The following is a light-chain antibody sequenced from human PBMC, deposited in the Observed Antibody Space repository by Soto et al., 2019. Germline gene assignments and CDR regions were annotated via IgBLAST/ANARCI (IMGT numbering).Light chain of an antibody. V-gene: IGKV1-5*01. Sequence: DIQMTPSPSTLSASVGDRGTITCRASESISSGLAWYREKPGKAPKLLIYDAYSMESGDPSRFSGSGSGTEFTLTISTLEPDDFETYYCQQYNSYSPTLGQGTTVDI. CDR3: QQYNSYSPT. CDR1: ESISSG. J-gene: IGKJ1*01. CDR2: DAY.